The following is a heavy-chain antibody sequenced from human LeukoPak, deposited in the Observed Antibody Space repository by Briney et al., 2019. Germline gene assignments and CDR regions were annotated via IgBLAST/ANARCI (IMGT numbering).Heavy chain of an antibody. CDR1: GASISRYC. J-gene: IGHJ3*02. Sequence: SETLSLTCTVSGASISRYCWSWIRQPAGKGLEWIGRIYTSGSTNYNPSLKSRVTMSVDTSKNQFSLKLSSVTAADTAVYYCATAKQWPYDAFDNWGQGTMVTVSS. CDR2: IYTSGST. CDR3: ATAKQWPYDAFDN. V-gene: IGHV4-4*07. D-gene: IGHD6-19*01.